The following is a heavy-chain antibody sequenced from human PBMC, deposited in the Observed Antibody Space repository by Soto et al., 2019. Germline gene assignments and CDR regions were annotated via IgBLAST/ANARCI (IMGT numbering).Heavy chain of an antibody. V-gene: IGHV4-39*01. CDR2: IYYSGST. Sequence: SETLSLTCTVSGGSISSSSYYWGWIRQPPGKGLEWIGSIYYSGSTYYNPSLKSRVTISVDTSKNQFSLKLSSVTAADTAVYYCARPNPDAFDIWGQGTMVTVSS. CDR3: ARPNPDAFDI. D-gene: IGHD7-27*01. CDR1: GGSISSSSYY. J-gene: IGHJ3*02.